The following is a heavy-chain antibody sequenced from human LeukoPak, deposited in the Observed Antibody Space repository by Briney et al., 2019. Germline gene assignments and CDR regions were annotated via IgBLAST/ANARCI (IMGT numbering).Heavy chain of an antibody. Sequence: GGSLRLSCATSGFNFDRYTIHWVRQAPGKGLEWVSLAGWAGGTTFYSDSVRGRLTISRDSGRKSVYLQMNSLTTDDTAFYFCAKELDTMFFDYWGQGALVTVSS. V-gene: IGHV3-43*01. CDR1: GFNFDRYT. D-gene: IGHD3-10*02. J-gene: IGHJ4*02. CDR3: AKELDTMFFDY. CDR2: AGWAGGTT.